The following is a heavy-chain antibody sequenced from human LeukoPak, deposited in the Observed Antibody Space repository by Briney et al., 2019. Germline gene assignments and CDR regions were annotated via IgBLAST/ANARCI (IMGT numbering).Heavy chain of an antibody. CDR1: GFTFSSYS. V-gene: IGHV3-21*01. D-gene: IGHD3-10*01. CDR3: AKFFRYGSGTSEYYFDY. Sequence: PGGSLRLSCAASGFTFSSYSMNWVRQAPGKGLEWVSFISGSSSYIYYADSVKGRFTISRDNAKNTLYLQMNSLRAEDTAVYYCAKFFRYGSGTSEYYFDYWGQGTLVTVSS. J-gene: IGHJ4*02. CDR2: ISGSSSYI.